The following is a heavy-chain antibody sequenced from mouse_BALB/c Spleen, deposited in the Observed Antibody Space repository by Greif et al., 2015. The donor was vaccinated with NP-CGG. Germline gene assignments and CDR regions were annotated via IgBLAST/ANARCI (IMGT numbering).Heavy chain of an antibody. CDR3: ARENYGTRYVDV. CDR2: IYPGDGDT. CDR1: GYAFSSYW. Sequence: QVQLQQSGAELVRPGSSVKISCKAPGYAFSSYWMNWVKQRPGQGLEWIGQIYPGDGDTNYNGKFKGKATLTADKSSSTACMHLSSLTSEDSVVCFCARENYGTRYVDVWGARTTVCITS. V-gene: IGHV1-80*01. D-gene: IGHD1-1*01. J-gene: IGHJ1*01.